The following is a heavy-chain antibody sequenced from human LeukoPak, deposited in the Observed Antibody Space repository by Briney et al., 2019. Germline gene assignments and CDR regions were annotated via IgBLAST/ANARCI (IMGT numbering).Heavy chain of an antibody. CDR3: AKGVRSGTYYNCFDP. J-gene: IGHJ5*02. CDR1: GFALDDYA. D-gene: IGHD3-10*01. Sequence: GGSLRLSCVASGFALDDYALHWVRQAPGKGLEWISLISGDGDNTYYAESVKGRFTISRDNSKNSLYLQMSSLRPEDTAFYYCAKGVRSGTYYNCFDPWGQGTLVTVSS. V-gene: IGHV3-43*02. CDR2: ISGDGDNT.